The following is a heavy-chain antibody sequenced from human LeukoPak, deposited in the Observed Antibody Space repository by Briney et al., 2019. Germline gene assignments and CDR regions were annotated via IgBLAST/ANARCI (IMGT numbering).Heavy chain of an antibody. CDR1: GYSISSGYY. Sequence: TTSETLSLTCTVSGYSISSGYYWGWIQQPPGKGLEWIGSIYHSGSTYYNPSLKSRVTISVDTSKNQCSLRLSSVTAADTAVYYCARGSVAARPGWFDPWGQGTLVTVSS. D-gene: IGHD6-6*01. CDR3: ARGSVAARPGWFDP. CDR2: IYHSGST. J-gene: IGHJ5*02. V-gene: IGHV4-38-2*02.